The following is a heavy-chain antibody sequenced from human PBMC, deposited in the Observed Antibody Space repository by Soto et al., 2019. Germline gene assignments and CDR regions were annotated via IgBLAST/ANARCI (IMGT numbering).Heavy chain of an antibody. J-gene: IGHJ4*02. CDR3: AKSGVLWFGEETGDFDY. CDR1: GFTFSSYG. V-gene: IGHV3-30*18. D-gene: IGHD3-10*01. Sequence: QVQLVESGGGVVQPGMSLRLSCAASGFTFSSYGMHWVRQAPGKGLEWVAVISYDGSNKYYADSVKGRFTISRDKSNNTLYLKLTRLRAEATAVFDCAKSGVLWFGEETGDFDYWGQGTLVTVSS. CDR2: ISYDGSNK.